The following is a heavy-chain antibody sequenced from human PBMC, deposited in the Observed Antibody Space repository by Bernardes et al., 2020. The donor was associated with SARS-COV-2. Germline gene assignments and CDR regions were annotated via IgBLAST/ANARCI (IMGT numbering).Heavy chain of an antibody. CDR2: VNPDASGP. J-gene: IGHJ6*02. V-gene: IGHV3-74*01. CDR3: TRKYGHSYGMDV. Sequence: GGSLRLSCVGSGSTFSGNWMHCVRQAPGQGPVWVSRVNPDASGPIHADSVKGRFTISRDNAKNTVYLQMNSLRLDDTAVYYCTRKYGHSYGMDVWGQGTTVIVSS. CDR1: GSTFSGNW. D-gene: IGHD2-8*01.